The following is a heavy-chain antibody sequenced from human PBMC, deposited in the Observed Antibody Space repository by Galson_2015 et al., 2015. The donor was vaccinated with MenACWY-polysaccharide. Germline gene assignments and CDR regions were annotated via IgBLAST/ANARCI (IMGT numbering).Heavy chain of an antibody. V-gene: IGHV3-33*01. D-gene: IGHD3-10*02. CDR3: AREGTRIVFHAFDT. CDR1: TVTFRGSG. Sequence: SLRLSCAASTVTFRGSGMHWVRQAPGKGLEWVAVIQYDAVYKQYLDSVKGRFSVSRDNSKSTLYLEMNNLRAEDTALYCCAREGTRIVFHAFDTWGQGTMVIVSS. J-gene: IGHJ3*02. CDR2: IQYDAVYK.